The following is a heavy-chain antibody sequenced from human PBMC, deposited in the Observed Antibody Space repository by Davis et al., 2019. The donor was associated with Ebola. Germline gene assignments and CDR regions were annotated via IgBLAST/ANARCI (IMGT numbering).Heavy chain of an antibody. V-gene: IGHV4-39*07. J-gene: IGHJ4*02. CDR2: IYYSGST. D-gene: IGHD7-27*01. Sequence: MPSETLSLTCTVSGGSISSSSYYWGWIRQPPGKGLEWIGSIYYSGSTNYNPSLKSRVTISVDKSKNQFSLKLSSVTAADTAVYYCARDGPGLSLDYWGQGTLVAVSS. CDR1: GGSISSSSYY. CDR3: ARDGPGLSLDY.